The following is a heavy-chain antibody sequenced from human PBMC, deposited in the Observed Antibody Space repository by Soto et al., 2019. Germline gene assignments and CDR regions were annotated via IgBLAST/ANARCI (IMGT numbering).Heavy chain of an antibody. D-gene: IGHD3-10*01. CDR1: GGSISRGGYF. J-gene: IGHJ3*02. Sequence: QVQLQESGPGLVKPSQTLSLTCTVSGGSISRGGYFWSWIRQHPGKGLEWIGSTNYSGSTYSNPSLKSRVTITVDTSKNQFSLTLTSVTAADTAVYYCARDILLWCGELPPRAHDAFDIWGQGTMVTVSS. V-gene: IGHV4-31*03. CDR3: ARDILLWCGELPPRAHDAFDI. CDR2: TNYSGST.